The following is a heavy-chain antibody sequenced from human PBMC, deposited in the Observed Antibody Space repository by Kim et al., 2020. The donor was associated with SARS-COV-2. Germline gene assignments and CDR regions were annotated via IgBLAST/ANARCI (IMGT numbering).Heavy chain of an antibody. D-gene: IGHD3-10*01. CDR3: ARDRILWFGEFPLYYYYGMDV. CDR2: INAGNGNT. CDR1: GYTFTSYA. V-gene: IGHV1-3*01. J-gene: IGHJ6*02. Sequence: ASVKVSCKASGYTFTSYAMHWVRQAPGQRLEWMGWINAGNGNTKYSQKFQGRVTITRDTSASTAYMELSSLRSEDTAVYYCARDRILWFGEFPLYYYYGMDVWGQGTTVTVSS.